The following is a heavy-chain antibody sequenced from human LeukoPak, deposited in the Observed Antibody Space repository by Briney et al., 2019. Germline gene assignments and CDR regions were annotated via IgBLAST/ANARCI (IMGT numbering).Heavy chain of an antibody. J-gene: IGHJ6*03. CDR3: AKDEYQRQYHYMDV. Sequence: GGSLRLSCASSGFTFSSYGMHWVRQAPGKGLEWVAFIRYDGSNKYYADSVKGRFTISRDNSKNTLYLQMNSLRAEDTAVYYCAKDEYQRQYHYMDVWGKGTTVTVSS. CDR1: GFTFSSYG. CDR2: IRYDGSNK. V-gene: IGHV3-30*02. D-gene: IGHD2-2*01.